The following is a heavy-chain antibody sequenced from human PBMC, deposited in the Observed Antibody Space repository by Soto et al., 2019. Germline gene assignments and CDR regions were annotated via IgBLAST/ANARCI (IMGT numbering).Heavy chain of an antibody. CDR1: GGPFDSSA. D-gene: IGHD3-16*01. CDR3: ARLRRDWGDAFDL. CDR2: IIPVFDKA. J-gene: IGHJ3*01. Sequence: QVQLVQSGADVKKPGSSVKVSCKTSGGPFDSSAISWVRQAPAQGLEWMGEIIPVFDKANYAQNFQGRLTITADEPTGTVFMQLRSLRSEDTAVYFCARLRRDWGDAFDLWGLGTVVTVSS. V-gene: IGHV1-69*01.